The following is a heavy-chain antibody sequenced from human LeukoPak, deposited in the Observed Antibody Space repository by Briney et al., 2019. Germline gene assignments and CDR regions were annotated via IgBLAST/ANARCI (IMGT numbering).Heavy chain of an antibody. CDR3: ARLPRRYGDFIVQYYYYGMDV. CDR2: ISSSSSTI. J-gene: IGHJ6*02. Sequence: GGSLRLSCAASGFTFSSYSMNWVRQAPGKGLEWVSYISSSSSTIYYADSVKGRFTISRDNAKNSLYLQMNSLRAEDTAVYYCARLPRRYGDFIVQYYYYGMDVWGQGTTVTVSS. V-gene: IGHV3-48*01. CDR1: GFTFSSYS. D-gene: IGHD4-17*01.